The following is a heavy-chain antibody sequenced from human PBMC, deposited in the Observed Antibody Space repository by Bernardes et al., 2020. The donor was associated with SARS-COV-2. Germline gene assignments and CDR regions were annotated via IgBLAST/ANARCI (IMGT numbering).Heavy chain of an antibody. CDR3: ARLRALYGSGSYYLGWFDP. D-gene: IGHD3-10*01. CDR1: GGSIRSSSYY. V-gene: IGHV4-39*01. J-gene: IGHJ5*02. Sequence: SEPLYLTCTVSGGSIRSSSYYWGWILQPPGKGLEWIGSIYYSGSTYYNPSLKSRVTISVDTSKNQFSLKLSSVTAADTAVYYCARLRALYGSGSYYLGWFDPWGQGTLVTVSS. CDR2: IYYSGST.